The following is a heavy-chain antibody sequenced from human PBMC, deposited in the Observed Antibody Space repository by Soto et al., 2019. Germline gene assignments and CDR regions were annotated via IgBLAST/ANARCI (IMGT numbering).Heavy chain of an antibody. Sequence: ASVKVSCKASGYTFTSYGISWVRQAPGQGLEWMGWISAYNGNTNYAQKLQGRVTMTTDTSTSTAYMELRSLRSDDTAVYYCARDGYYYGPGSYYNSGPWGQGPLVTVSS. D-gene: IGHD3-10*01. CDR3: ARDGYYYGPGSYYNSGP. CDR2: ISAYNGNT. J-gene: IGHJ5*02. V-gene: IGHV1-18*01. CDR1: GYTFTSYG.